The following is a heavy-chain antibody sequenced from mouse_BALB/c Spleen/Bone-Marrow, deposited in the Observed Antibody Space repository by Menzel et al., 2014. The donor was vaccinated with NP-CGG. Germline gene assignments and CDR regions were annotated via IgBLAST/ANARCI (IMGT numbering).Heavy chain of an antibody. V-gene: IGHV14-3*02. Sequence: EVKLQESGAELVKPGASVKLTCTATGFKVKGTYMQRVKQRPEQGMEWMGRIDPANGNTQYDPTFKGQATITADTSSNTAYLQLSILTSDDTAVYSCTKYCHYYGSYSFDYWGPGTSVTVSS. CDR1: GFKVKGTY. CDR3: TKYCHYYGSYSFDY. J-gene: IGHJ4*01. CDR2: IDPANGNT. D-gene: IGHD1-2*01.